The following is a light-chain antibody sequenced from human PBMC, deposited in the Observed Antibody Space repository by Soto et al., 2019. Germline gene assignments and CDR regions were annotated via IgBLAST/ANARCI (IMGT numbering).Light chain of an antibody. CDR1: PNAGKY. CDR3: QQIYVTPLT. CDR2: AAS. V-gene: IGKV1-39*01. Sequence: DVQMTQSPSSLSASIGDRVTITCRASPNAGKYLNWYQQKPGKAPNVLIHAASTLRSGVPLRFSGSGSGTEFTLTISSLQPEDSGTYYCQQIYVTPLTFGGGTGLEV. J-gene: IGKJ4*01.